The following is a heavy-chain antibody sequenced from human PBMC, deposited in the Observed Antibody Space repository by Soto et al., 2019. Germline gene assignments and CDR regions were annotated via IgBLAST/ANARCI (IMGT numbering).Heavy chain of an antibody. D-gene: IGHD1-7*01. CDR2: ISSSSSYI. V-gene: IGHV3-21*01. J-gene: IGHJ6*02. Sequence: EVQLVESGGGLVKPGGSLRLSCAASGFTFSSYSMNWVRQAPGKGLEWVSSISSSSSYIYYADSVKGRFTISRDNAKNSLYLQMNSLRAEDTAVYYCARDRKNWNYGPRAYYYGMDVWGQGTTVTVSS. CDR1: GFTFSSYS. CDR3: ARDRKNWNYGPRAYYYGMDV.